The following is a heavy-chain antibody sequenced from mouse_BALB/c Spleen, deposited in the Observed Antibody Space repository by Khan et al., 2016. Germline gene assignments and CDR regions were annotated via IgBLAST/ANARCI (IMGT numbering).Heavy chain of an antibody. CDR1: GFNIKDTY. D-gene: IGHD2-4*01. V-gene: IGHV14-3*02. CDR2: IDPAIDNT. J-gene: IGHJ3*01. CDR3: ARGIYDYGFAY. Sequence: VQLQRSGAELVKPGASVKLSCTASGFNIKDTYIHWVKQRPEQGLEWIGRIDPAIDNTKYDPKFQGKATIAADTSSNTAYLQLSSLTSEDTAVYYCARGIYDYGFAYWGQGTLVTVSA.